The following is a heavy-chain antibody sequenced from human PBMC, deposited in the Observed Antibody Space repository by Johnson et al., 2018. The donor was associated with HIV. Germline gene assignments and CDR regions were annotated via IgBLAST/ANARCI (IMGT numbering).Heavy chain of an antibody. CDR1: GFTVSSNY. D-gene: IGHD1-26*01. CDR3: ARDLRGANWHDVFDI. CDR2: IYSGGST. V-gene: IGHV3-53*01. Sequence: VQLVESGGGLIQPGGSLRLSCAASGFTVSSNYMSWVRQAPGKGLEWVSVIYSGGSTYYADSVKGRFTISRDNAKNSLYLQMNSLRAEDTAVYYCARDLRGANWHDVFDIWGQGTMVTVSS. J-gene: IGHJ3*02.